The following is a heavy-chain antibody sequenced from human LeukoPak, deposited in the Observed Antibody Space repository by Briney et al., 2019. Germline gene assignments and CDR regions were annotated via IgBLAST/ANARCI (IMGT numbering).Heavy chain of an antibody. Sequence: PGGSLRLSCAASGFTFSSSWMSWVRQAPGKGLEWVANIKPDGSEKYYVDSVKGRFTISRDNAKNSLYLQMNSLRAEDTAVYYCARDADIVVVPAPFDYWGQGTLVTVSS. D-gene: IGHD2-2*01. J-gene: IGHJ4*02. V-gene: IGHV3-7*01. CDR2: IKPDGSEK. CDR1: GFTFSSSW. CDR3: ARDADIVVVPAPFDY.